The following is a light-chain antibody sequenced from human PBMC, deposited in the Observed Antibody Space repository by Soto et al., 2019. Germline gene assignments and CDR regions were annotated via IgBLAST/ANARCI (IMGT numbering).Light chain of an antibody. CDR1: SSDVGSYNL. Sequence: QSALTQPASGSGSPGQSITISCTGTSSDVGSYNLVSWYQQHPGKAPKLIIYEDSKRPSGVSNRFSGSKSGNTASLTISGLQTEDEADYYCCSYADSSTYVFGTGTKVTVL. J-gene: IGLJ1*01. CDR3: CSYADSSTYV. CDR2: EDS. V-gene: IGLV2-23*01.